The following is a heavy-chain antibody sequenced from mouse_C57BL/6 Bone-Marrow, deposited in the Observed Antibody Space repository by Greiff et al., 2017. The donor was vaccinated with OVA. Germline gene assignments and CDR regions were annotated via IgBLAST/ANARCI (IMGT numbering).Heavy chain of an antibody. CDR3: ARPSPYGSFLFDY. CDR1: GFTFSDYG. CDR2: ISSGSSTI. D-gene: IGHD1-1*01. Sequence: EVHLVESGGGLVKPGGSLKLSCAASGFTFSDYGMHWVRQAPEKGLEWVAYISSGSSTIYYADTVKGRFTISRDNAKNTLFLQMTSLRSEDTAMYYCARPSPYGSFLFDYWGQGTTLTVSS. V-gene: IGHV5-17*01. J-gene: IGHJ2*01.